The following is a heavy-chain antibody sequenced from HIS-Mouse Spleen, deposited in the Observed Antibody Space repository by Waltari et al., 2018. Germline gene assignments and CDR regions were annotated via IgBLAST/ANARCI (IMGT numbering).Heavy chain of an antibody. D-gene: IGHD6-19*01. CDR2: IRCSGCST. CDR3: AKGSIAVAGSLI. Sequence: EVQLLESGGGLVQPGGSLRLSCAASGFTCSSYAMSWVRQAPGKGLGWVSAIRCSGCSTYSANSVKGRFTISRDNSKNTLYLQMNSLRAEDTAVYYCAKGSIAVAGSLIWGQGTMVTVSS. V-gene: IGHV3-23*01. J-gene: IGHJ3*02. CDR1: GFTCSSYA.